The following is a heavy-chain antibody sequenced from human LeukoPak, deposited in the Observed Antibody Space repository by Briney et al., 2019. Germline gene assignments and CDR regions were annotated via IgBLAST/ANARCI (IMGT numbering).Heavy chain of an antibody. Sequence: GGSLRLSCAASGFTFSSSEMNWVRQAPGKGLEWVSYITSSGSTIYYADPVKGRFTISRDNAKNSLYLQMNSLRAEDTAVYYCARSGYYFDYWGQGTLVTVSS. CDR3: ARSGYYFDY. V-gene: IGHV3-48*03. J-gene: IGHJ4*02. CDR1: GFTFSSSE. D-gene: IGHD3-22*01. CDR2: ITSSGSTI.